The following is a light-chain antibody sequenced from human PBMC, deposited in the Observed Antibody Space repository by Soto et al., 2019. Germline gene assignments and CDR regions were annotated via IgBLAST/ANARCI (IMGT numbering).Light chain of an antibody. Sequence: QPVLTQPPSASASLGASVTLTCTLSSGYSNYKVDWSQQRPGKGPRFVMRVGTGGIVGSKGDGIPDRFSVLGSGLNRYLTIKNIQEEDESDYHCGADHGSGSNFVWVFGTGTKVTVL. V-gene: IGLV9-49*01. CDR2: VGTGGIVG. J-gene: IGLJ1*01. CDR3: GADHGSGSNFVWV. CDR1: SGYSNYK.